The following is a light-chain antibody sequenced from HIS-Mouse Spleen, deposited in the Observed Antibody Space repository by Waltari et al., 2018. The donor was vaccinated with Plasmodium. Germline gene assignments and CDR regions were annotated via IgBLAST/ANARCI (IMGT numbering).Light chain of an antibody. J-gene: IGLJ3*02. V-gene: IGLV1-47*01. CDR3: AAWDDSLSGRV. CDR1: SSNIGSNY. Sequence: QSVLTQPPSASGPPGQRVTLSCSGSSSNIGSNYVYWYPQPPGTAPKLRIYRNNQRPSGVPDRFSGSKSGTSASLAISGLRSEDEADYYCAAWDDSLSGRVFGGGTKLTVL. CDR2: RNN.